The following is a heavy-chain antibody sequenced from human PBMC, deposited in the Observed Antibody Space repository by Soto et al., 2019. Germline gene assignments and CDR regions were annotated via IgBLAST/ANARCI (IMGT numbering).Heavy chain of an antibody. CDR2: INAGNGNT. D-gene: IGHD6-19*01. J-gene: IGHJ3*02. V-gene: IGHV1-3*01. Sequence: QVQLVQSGAEVKKPGASVKVSCKASGYTFTSYAMHWVRQAPGQRLEWMGWINAGNGNTKYSQKFQGRVTITRDTSASTAYMELSSLRPEDTAVYYCARDQAWGSSRVADAFDIWGQGTMVTVSS. CDR3: ARDQAWGSSRVADAFDI. CDR1: GYTFTSYA.